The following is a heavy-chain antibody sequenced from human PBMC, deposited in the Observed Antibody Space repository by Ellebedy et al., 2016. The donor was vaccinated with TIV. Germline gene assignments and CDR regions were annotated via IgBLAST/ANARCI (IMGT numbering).Heavy chain of an antibody. J-gene: IGHJ4*02. CDR3: ARDQVYGIQLWFDY. V-gene: IGHV3-33*08. D-gene: IGHD5-18*01. Sequence: GESLKISCAASGFTFSSYGMHWVRQAPGKGLEWVAVIWYDGSNKYYADSVKGRFTISRDNSKNTLYLQMNSLRAEDKAVYYCARDQVYGIQLWFDYWGQGTLVTVSS. CDR1: GFTFSSYG. CDR2: IWYDGSNK.